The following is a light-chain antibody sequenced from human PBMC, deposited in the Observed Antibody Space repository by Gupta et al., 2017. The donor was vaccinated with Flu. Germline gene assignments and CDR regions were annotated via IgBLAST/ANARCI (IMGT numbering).Light chain of an antibody. J-gene: IGLJ2*01. CDR2: DVT. CDR3: GSFASSYTYV. V-gene: IGLV2-11*01. Sequence: AIVCTGTCSDVGGDNYVSWDQQPTGNAPQLMIYDVTKRPSGGPDRFSGSKAGNTASLTISGLQAEDDADYYCGSFASSYTYVVGAGTNLTVL. CDR1: CSDVGGDNY.